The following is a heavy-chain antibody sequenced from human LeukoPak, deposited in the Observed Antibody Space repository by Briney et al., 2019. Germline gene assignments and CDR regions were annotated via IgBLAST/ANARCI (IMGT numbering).Heavy chain of an antibody. Sequence: SETLSLTCTVSGGSISSPYWTWIRQPAGKGLEWIGRFYTSGIANYNPSLKSRVTMSVDTSKNQFSLKVTSVTAADTAIYYCARGYSYGSDYYFDYWGQGTLVTVSS. V-gene: IGHV4-4*07. CDR2: FYTSGIA. CDR1: GGSISSPY. CDR3: ARGYSYGSDYYFDY. J-gene: IGHJ4*02. D-gene: IGHD5-18*01.